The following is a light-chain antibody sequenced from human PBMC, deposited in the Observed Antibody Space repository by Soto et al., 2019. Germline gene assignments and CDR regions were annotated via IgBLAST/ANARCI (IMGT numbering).Light chain of an antibody. CDR1: QDSSNY. J-gene: IGKJ2*01. Sequence: DIQMTQSPSSLSASVGDRVTITCQASQDSSNYLNWYQQKPGKAPQLLIYDASNLETGVPSRFSGSGSGTDFTFTISSLQPEDIATYYCQQYDNLPPYTFGQGTKLAIK. CDR3: QQYDNLPPYT. V-gene: IGKV1-33*01. CDR2: DAS.